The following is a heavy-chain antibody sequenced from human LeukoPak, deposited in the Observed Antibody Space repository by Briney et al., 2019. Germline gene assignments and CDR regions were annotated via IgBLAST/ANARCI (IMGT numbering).Heavy chain of an antibody. D-gene: IGHD3-10*01. V-gene: IGHV4-61*02. CDR3: ARDGTYSGSGSYFDY. CDR1: GGSISSGSYY. J-gene: IGHJ4*02. CDR2: IYTSGST. Sequence: PSETLSLTCTVSGGSISSGSYYWSWIRQPAGKGLEWIGRIYTSGSTNYNPSLKSRVTISVDTSKNQFSLKLSSVTAADTAVYYCARDGTYSGSGSYFDYWGQGTLVTVSS.